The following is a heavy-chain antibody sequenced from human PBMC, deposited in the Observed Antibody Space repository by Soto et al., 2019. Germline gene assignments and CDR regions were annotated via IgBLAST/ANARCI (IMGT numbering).Heavy chain of an antibody. V-gene: IGHV4-4*02. J-gene: IGHJ6*02. CDR3: ARLPRHIYHYGMDV. CDR2: IYHSGST. CDR1: GGSISSSNW. Sequence: NPSETLSLTCAVSGGSISSSNWWSWVRQPPGKGLEWIGEIYHSGSTNYNPSLKSRVTISVDKSKNQFSLKLSSVTAADMAVYYCARLPRHIYHYGMDVWGQGTTVTVSS.